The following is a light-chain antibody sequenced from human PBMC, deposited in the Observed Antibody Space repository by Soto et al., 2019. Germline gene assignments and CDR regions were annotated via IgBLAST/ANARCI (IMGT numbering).Light chain of an antibody. CDR1: QSVSSIF. CDR3: QQYGSSPRT. Sequence: EIVLTQSPGTLSLSPGERATLSCRASQSVSSIFLAWYQHKPGQAPRLLIYGASTRATGIPDRFSGSGSGTDFILTISRLEPEDFALYYCQQYGSSPRTFGHWTRVEIK. V-gene: IGKV3-20*01. J-gene: IGKJ1*01. CDR2: GAS.